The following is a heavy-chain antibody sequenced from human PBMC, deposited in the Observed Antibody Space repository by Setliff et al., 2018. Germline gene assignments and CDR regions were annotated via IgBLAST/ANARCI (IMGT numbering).Heavy chain of an antibody. J-gene: IGHJ4*02. Sequence: SETLSLTCSVSGASISSDGYYWSWIRQYPGKGLEWIGYIYYSGSTYYNPSLKSRVTISVDTSKNQFSLTLSSVTASDTAVYYCATTGTYRYFDYWGQGTLVTVSS. V-gene: IGHV4-31*03. CDR1: GASISSDGYY. CDR2: IYYSGST. CDR3: ATTGTYRYFDY. D-gene: IGHD1-1*01.